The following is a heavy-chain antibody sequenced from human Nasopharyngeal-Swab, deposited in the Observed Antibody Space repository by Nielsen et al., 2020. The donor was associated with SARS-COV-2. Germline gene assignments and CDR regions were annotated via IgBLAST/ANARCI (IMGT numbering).Heavy chain of an antibody. J-gene: IGHJ6*03. V-gene: IGHV4-34*01. CDR3: ARGLSGIVPAPILGLGPYYYYYYMDV. Sequence: IRQPPGKGPERIAEINHSGSTNYNPSLKSRVTLLVDTSMNQVSLEVSSVTAADTAVYYCARGLSGIVPAPILGLGPYYYYYYMDVWGKGTTVTVSS. CDR2: INHSGST. D-gene: IGHD2-2*01.